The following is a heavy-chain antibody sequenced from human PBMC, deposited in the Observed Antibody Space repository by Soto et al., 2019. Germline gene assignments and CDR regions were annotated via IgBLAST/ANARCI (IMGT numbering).Heavy chain of an antibody. CDR1: GFTFGDYY. CDR3: ARAPKGGVFDF. D-gene: IGHD3-16*01. J-gene: IGHJ4*02. Sequence: GGSLRLSCAASGFTFGDYYMSWIRQAPGKGLEWVSYISSSGSNTYYAESKKGRFRISRDSANNSLYLQMNSLRAEDTAVYYCARAPKGGVFDFWGQGALVTVSS. V-gene: IGHV3-11*01. CDR2: ISSSGSNT.